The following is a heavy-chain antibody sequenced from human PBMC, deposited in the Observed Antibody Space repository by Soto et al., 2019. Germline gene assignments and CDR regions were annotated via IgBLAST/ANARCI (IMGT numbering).Heavy chain of an antibody. V-gene: IGHV4-59*12. CDR2: IYYSGST. CDR3: ARATHDYVWGSYRLRYGMDV. D-gene: IGHD3-16*02. J-gene: IGHJ6*02. Sequence: SETLSLTCTVSGGSISSYYWSWIRQPPGKGLEWIGYIYYSGSTNYNPSLKSRVTISVDTSKNQFSLRLSSVTAADTALYYCARATHDYVWGSYRLRYGMDVSGQGTTVTVSS. CDR1: GGSISSYY.